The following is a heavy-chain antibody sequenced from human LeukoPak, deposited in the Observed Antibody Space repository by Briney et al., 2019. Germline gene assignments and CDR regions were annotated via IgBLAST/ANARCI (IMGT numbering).Heavy chain of an antibody. D-gene: IGHD7-27*01. V-gene: IGHV1-18*01. Sequence: ASVEVSCKASGYTFTSYGISWVRQAPGQGLEWMGWISAYNGNTNYAQKLQGRVTMTTDTSTSTASMELRSLRSDDTAVYYCARDHGWGKLDYWGQGTLVTVSS. CDR3: ARDHGWGKLDY. J-gene: IGHJ4*02. CDR2: ISAYNGNT. CDR1: GYTFTSYG.